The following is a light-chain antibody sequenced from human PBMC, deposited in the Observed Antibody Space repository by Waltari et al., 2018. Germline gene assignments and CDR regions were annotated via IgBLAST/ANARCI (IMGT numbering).Light chain of an antibody. Sequence: QSPLTQPASVSGSPGQSITISCTGTSSDIGFYKLVSWYQQYPGKAPKDMLYEVTKRPSGVSYRFSGSKSGNTASLTISGLQAEDEADYYCFSYAGTSSGVFGTGTKVTVL. CDR2: EVT. CDR1: SSDIGFYKL. CDR3: FSYAGTSSGV. J-gene: IGLJ1*01. V-gene: IGLV2-23*02.